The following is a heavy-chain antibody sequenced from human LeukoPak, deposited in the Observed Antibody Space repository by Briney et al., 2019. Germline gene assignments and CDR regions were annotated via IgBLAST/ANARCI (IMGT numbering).Heavy chain of an antibody. CDR3: ARVFDY. Sequence: GGSLRLSCAASGFTFSSYAMHWVRQAPGKGLEWVAVISYDGSDKYYADSVKGRFTISRGNSKNTLYLQMSSLRAEDTAVYYCARVFDYWGQGTLVTVSS. D-gene: IGHD2-21*01. CDR2: ISYDGSDK. CDR1: GFTFSSYA. J-gene: IGHJ4*02. V-gene: IGHV3-30-3*01.